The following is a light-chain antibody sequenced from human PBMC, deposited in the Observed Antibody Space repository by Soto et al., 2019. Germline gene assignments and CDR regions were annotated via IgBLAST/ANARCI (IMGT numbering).Light chain of an antibody. V-gene: IGKV3-20*01. CDR1: QSVSSNY. J-gene: IGKJ4*01. CDR2: DTS. CDR3: QQYGVSPAT. Sequence: EIVLTQSPGILSLSPGDGATLSCRASQSVSSNYLAWYQQNPGQAPRLLIYDTSTRASGIPDRFSGSGSGTDFTLTITRLEPEDFAVYFCQQYGVSPATFGGGTKVDIK.